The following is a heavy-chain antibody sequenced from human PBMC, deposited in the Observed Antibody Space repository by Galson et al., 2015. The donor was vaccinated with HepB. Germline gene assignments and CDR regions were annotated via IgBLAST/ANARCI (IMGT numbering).Heavy chain of an antibody. CDR2: IIPILGIA. Sequence: SVKVSCKASGGTFSSYAISWVRQAPGQGLEWMGGIIPILGIANYAQKFQGRVTITADKSTSTAYMELSSLRSEDTAVYYCASSRSPPGGIWSGYYVYYYYYMDVWGKGTTVTVSS. V-gene: IGHV1-69*10. D-gene: IGHD3-3*01. CDR1: GGTFSSYA. CDR3: ASSRSPPGGIWSGYYVYYYYYMDV. J-gene: IGHJ6*03.